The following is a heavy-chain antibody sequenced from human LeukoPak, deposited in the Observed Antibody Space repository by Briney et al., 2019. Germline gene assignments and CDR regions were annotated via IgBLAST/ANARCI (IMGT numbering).Heavy chain of an antibody. D-gene: IGHD3-9*01. Sequence: PSETLSLTCAVYGESFSGYYWSWIRQPPGKGLEWIGEINHSGSTNYNPSLKSRVTISVDTSKNQFSLKLSSVTAADTAVYYCARFDVVLDAFDIWGQGTMVTVSS. V-gene: IGHV4-34*01. CDR2: INHSGST. J-gene: IGHJ3*02. CDR1: GESFSGYY. CDR3: ARFDVVLDAFDI.